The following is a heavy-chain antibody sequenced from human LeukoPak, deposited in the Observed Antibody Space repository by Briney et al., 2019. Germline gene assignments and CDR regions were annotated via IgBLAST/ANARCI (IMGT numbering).Heavy chain of an antibody. J-gene: IGHJ4*02. Sequence: GGSLRLSCAASGFTFNVYTMNWVRQAPGKGLEWVSSISSRGKYTYYADSVKGRFAISRDNANNSLYLQMNSLRADDTSVYYCASAYSGRYQWGRGTLVTVSS. CDR1: GFTFNVYT. D-gene: IGHD1-26*01. V-gene: IGHV3-21*01. CDR2: ISSRGKYT. CDR3: ASAYSGRYQ.